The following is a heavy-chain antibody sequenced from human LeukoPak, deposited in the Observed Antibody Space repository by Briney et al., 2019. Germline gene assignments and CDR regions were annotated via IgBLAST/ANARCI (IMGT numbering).Heavy chain of an antibody. J-gene: IGHJ4*02. CDR3: AKRQQQRSFFDY. Sequence: PGGSLRLSCAASGFTFSSYWMHWVRQAPGKGLVWVSRINSDGSSTSYADSVKGRFTISRDNAKNTLYLQMNSLRAEDTAVYYCAKRQQQRSFFDYWGQGTLVTVSS. CDR1: GFTFSSYW. D-gene: IGHD6-13*01. V-gene: IGHV3-74*01. CDR2: INSDGSST.